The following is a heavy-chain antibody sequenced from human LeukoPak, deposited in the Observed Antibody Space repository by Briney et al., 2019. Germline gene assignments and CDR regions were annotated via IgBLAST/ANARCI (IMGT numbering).Heavy chain of an antibody. CDR3: ARELEVVIIAYYMDV. CDR1: GGSISSSSYY. V-gene: IGHV4-39*07. Sequence: SETLPLTCTVSGGSISSSSYYWGWIRRPPGKGLEWIGSIYYSGSTYYNPSLKSRVTISVDTSKNQFSLKLSSVTAADTAVYYCARELEVVIIAYYMDVWGKGTTVTVSS. D-gene: IGHD3-3*01. CDR2: IYYSGST. J-gene: IGHJ6*03.